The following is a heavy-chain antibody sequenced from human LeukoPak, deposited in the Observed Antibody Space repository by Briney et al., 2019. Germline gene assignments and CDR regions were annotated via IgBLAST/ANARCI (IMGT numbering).Heavy chain of an antibody. CDR1: GGSSSGYY. CDR2: INHSGST. Sequence: SETLSLTCAVYGGSSSGYYWSWIRQPPGKGLEWIGEINHSGSTNYNPSLKSRVTISVDTSKNQFSLKLSSVTAADTAVYYCARGRLTRGYCSSTSCYTYWFDPWGQGTLVTVSS. CDR3: ARGRLTRGYCSSTSCYTYWFDP. V-gene: IGHV4-34*01. J-gene: IGHJ5*02. D-gene: IGHD2-2*02.